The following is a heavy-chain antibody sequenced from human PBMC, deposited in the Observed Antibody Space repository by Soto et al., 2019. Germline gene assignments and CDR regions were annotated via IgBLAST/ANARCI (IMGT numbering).Heavy chain of an antibody. J-gene: IGHJ6*02. Sequence: QVQLVQSGAEVKKPGSSVKVSCKASGGTFSSYAISWVRQAPGQGLEWMGGIIPIFGTANYAQKFQGRVTITADESTSTAYMELSSLRSEDTAVYYCAGTHAEAVAPYYYGMDVWGQGTXXTVSS. D-gene: IGHD6-19*01. CDR2: IIPIFGTA. V-gene: IGHV1-69*01. CDR1: GGTFSSYA. CDR3: AGTHAEAVAPYYYGMDV.